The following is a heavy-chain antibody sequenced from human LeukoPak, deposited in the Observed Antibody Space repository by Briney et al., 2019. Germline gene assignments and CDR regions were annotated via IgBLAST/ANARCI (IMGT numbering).Heavy chain of an antibody. V-gene: IGHV3-11*01. CDR2: ISSSGSTI. CDR3: ARWSTAMGDIYYYYGMDA. D-gene: IGHD5-18*01. Sequence: GGSLRLSCAASGFTFSDYYMSWIRQAPGKGLEWVSYISSSGSTIYYADSVKGRFTISRDNAKNSLYLQMNSLRAEDTAVYYCARWSTAMGDIYYYYGMDAWGQGTTVTVSS. J-gene: IGHJ6*02. CDR1: GFTFSDYY.